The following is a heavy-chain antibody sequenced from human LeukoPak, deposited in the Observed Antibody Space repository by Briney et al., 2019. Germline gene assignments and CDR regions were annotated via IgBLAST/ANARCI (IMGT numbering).Heavy chain of an antibody. CDR3: ARGPLDSSGWYSPFDY. Sequence: SETLSLTCAVYGGSSSGYYWSWIRQPPGKGLEWIGEINHSGSTNYNPSLKSRVTISVDTSKNQFSLKLSSVTAADTAVYYCARGPLDSSGWYSPFDYWGQGTLVTVSS. CDR1: GGSSSGYY. CDR2: INHSGST. D-gene: IGHD6-19*01. J-gene: IGHJ4*02. V-gene: IGHV4-34*01.